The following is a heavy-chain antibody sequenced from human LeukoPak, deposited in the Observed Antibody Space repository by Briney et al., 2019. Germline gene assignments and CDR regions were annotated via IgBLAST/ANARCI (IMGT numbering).Heavy chain of an antibody. J-gene: IGHJ4*02. Sequence: PGGSLRLSCAASGFTFSSYSMNWVRQAPGKGLEWVSYISSSSSTIYYADSVKGRFTISRDNAKNSLYLQMNSLRAEDTAVYYCARDSYYDFWSGYYTAFSYDYWGQGTLVTVSS. CDR2: ISSSSSTI. V-gene: IGHV3-48*01. CDR3: ARDSYYDFWSGYYTAFSYDY. CDR1: GFTFSSYS. D-gene: IGHD3-3*01.